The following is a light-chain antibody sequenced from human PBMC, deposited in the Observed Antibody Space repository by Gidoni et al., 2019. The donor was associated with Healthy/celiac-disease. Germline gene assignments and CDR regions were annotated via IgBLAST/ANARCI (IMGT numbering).Light chain of an antibody. CDR2: WAS. J-gene: IGKJ4*01. CDR3: QQYYSTPPT. Sequence: ERATINCKSSRSVLYSSNNKNYLAWYQQKPGQPPKLLIYWASTRESGVPDRFSGSGSGTDFTLTISSLQAEDVAVYYCQQYYSTPPTFGGGTKVEIK. CDR1: RSVLYSSNNKNY. V-gene: IGKV4-1*01.